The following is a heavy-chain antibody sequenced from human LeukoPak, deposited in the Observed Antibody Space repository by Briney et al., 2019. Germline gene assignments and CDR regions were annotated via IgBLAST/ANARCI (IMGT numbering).Heavy chain of an antibody. V-gene: IGHV4-39*01. CDR2: IYYSGST. CDR1: GGSISSSSYY. CDR3: ARHAYTGLPGRYYFYMDV. D-gene: IGHD3-16*01. J-gene: IGHJ6*03. Sequence: SETLSLTCTVSGGSISSSSYYWGWIRQPPGKGLEWIGSIYYSGSTYYNPSLKSRVTMSGDTSKNQFSLKLSSLSAADTAVYYCARHAYTGLPGRYYFYMDVWGKGTTVTISS.